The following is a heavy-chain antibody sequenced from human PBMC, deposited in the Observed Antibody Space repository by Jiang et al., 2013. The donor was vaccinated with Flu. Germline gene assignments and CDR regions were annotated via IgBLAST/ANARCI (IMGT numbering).Heavy chain of an antibody. CDR1: GGSFSGYY. CDR2: INHSGST. J-gene: IGHJ5*02. Sequence: LLKPSETLSLTCAVYGGSFSGYYWSWIRQPPGKGLEWIGEINHSGSTNYNPSLKSRVTISVDTSKNQFSLKLSSVTAADTAVYYCARHPHPSGSYPYNWFDPWGQGTLVTVSS. CDR3: ARHPHPSGSYPYNWFDP. V-gene: IGHV4-34*01. D-gene: IGHD3-10*01.